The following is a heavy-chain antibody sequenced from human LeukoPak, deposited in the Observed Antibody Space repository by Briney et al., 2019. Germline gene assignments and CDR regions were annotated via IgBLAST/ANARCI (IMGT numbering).Heavy chain of an antibody. D-gene: IGHD6-6*01. CDR2: IIPIFGTT. Sequence: GASVKVSCKASGGTFSSYAISWVQQAPGQGLEWMGGIIPIFGTTNYAQKFQGRVTITADESTSTACMELSSLRSEDTAVYYCARSHYSSYWDNGPHYYYYYMDVWGKGTTVTVSS. J-gene: IGHJ6*03. CDR1: GGTFSSYA. CDR3: ARSHYSSYWDNGPHYYYYYMDV. V-gene: IGHV1-69*13.